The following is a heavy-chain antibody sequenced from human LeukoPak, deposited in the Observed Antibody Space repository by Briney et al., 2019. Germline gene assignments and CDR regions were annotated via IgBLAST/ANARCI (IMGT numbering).Heavy chain of an antibody. V-gene: IGHV5-51*01. J-gene: IGHJ4*02. CDR2: IYPGDSDT. Sequence: GESLKISCRVSGNTFTTSLIVWVRQLPGKGVELMGIIYPGDSDTKYSPSFQGHVTISADKSISTAYLHWNSLKASDTATYYCARPKYSSSLAFDFWGQGTPVTVSS. D-gene: IGHD6-6*01. CDR1: GNTFTTSL. CDR3: ARPKYSSSLAFDF.